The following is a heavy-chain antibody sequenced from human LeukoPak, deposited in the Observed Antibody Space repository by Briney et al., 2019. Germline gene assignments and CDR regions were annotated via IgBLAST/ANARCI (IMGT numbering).Heavy chain of an antibody. CDR1: GGSFSGYY. Sequence: SETLSLTCAVYGGSFSGYYWSWIRQPPGKGLEWIGEINHSGSTNYNPSLKSRVTISVDTSKNQFSLKLSSVTAADTAVYYCASSIWFGEYYFDYWGQGTLVTVPS. J-gene: IGHJ4*02. CDR2: INHSGST. V-gene: IGHV4-34*01. CDR3: ASSIWFGEYYFDY. D-gene: IGHD3-10*01.